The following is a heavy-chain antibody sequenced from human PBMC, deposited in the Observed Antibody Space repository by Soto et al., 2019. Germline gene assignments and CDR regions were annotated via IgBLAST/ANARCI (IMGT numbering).Heavy chain of an antibody. V-gene: IGHV1-8*01. CDR2: MNPNNGNT. Sequence: QVQLVQSGAEVKKPGASVKISCKASGYAFTSDDFNWVRQATGQGREWMGWMNPNNGNTAYAQKFQGRVTMTRDTSIGTAYMELSSLTSEDTAVYYCAKGPRNGGFDYWGQGTLVTVSS. D-gene: IGHD7-27*01. CDR3: AKGPRNGGFDY. J-gene: IGHJ4*02. CDR1: GYAFTSDD.